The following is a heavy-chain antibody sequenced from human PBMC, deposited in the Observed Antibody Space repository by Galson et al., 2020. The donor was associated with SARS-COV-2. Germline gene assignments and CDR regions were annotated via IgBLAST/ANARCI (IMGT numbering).Heavy chain of an antibody. CDR1: GYIFNTYG. Sequence: ASVKVSCKASGYIFNTYGISWVRQAPGQGLEWMGWISGYNGDTILAQKLQGRVTMTTDTSTSTVYMELRSLISDDTAAYYCARDIYDSSGYQRGYWGQGTLVTVSS. V-gene: IGHV1-18*01. CDR3: ARDIYDSSGYQRGY. CDR2: ISGYNGDT. D-gene: IGHD3-22*01. J-gene: IGHJ4*02.